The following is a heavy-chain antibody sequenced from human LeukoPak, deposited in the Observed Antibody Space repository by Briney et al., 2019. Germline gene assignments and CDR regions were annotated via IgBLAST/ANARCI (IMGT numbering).Heavy chain of an antibody. CDR1: GYIFIDYN. J-gene: IGHJ4*02. V-gene: IGHV3-30*02. CDR3: ARGAAVALEL. D-gene: IGHD6-19*01. Sequence: GGSLRLSCGASGYIFIDYNVHWVRQAPAKGLEYVAFIQFDGTTEYYTDSVKGRFTMSRDKSKNTLYLQMNSLRGGDTAVYYCARGAAVALELWGQGTLVTVSS. CDR2: IQFDGTTE.